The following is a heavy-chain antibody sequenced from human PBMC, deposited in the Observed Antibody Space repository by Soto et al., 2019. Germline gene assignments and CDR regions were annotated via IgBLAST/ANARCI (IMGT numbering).Heavy chain of an antibody. CDR1: GDSVSSNTAA. CDR2: TYYRSNWRH. D-gene: IGHD6-19*01. J-gene: IGHJ4*02. Sequence: SQTLSLTCAISGDSVSSNTAAWNWIRSSPSRGLEWLGRTYYRSNWRHDYAVSVKSRITVNPDTSKNHFSLQLNSVTPDDTAVYYCARGVAGSGFVLWCQGALDTV. CDR3: ARGVAGSGFVL. V-gene: IGHV6-1*01.